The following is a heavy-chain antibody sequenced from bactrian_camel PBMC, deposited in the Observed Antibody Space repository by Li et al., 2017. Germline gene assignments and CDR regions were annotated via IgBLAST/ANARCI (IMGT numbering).Heavy chain of an antibody. Sequence: HVQLVESGGGSVQDGGSLRLSCAARTGTFRSACMGWIRQVSGKEREGVASIDSDGETTYADSVKGRYIISRDNAKNSVYLQMNSLKPEDTAVYYCAPDAGQSRCSNGYCYCAWGEGTQVTV. CDR3: APDAGQSRCSNGYCYCA. CDR2: IDSDGET. J-gene: IGHJ4*01. D-gene: IGHD2*01. CDR1: TGTFRSAC. V-gene: IGHV3S9*01.